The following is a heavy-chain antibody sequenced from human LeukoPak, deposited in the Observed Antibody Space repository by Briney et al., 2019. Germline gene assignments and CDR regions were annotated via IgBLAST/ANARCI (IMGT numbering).Heavy chain of an antibody. V-gene: IGHV3-21*01. CDR3: ARENRLGYSSSWYGKAFDI. D-gene: IGHD6-13*01. Sequence: KSGGSLRLSCAASGFTFSSYSMNWVRQAPGKGLEWVSSISSSSSYIYYADSVKGRFTISRDNAKNSLYLQMNSLRAEDTAVYYCARENRLGYSSSWYGKAFDIWGQGTMVTVSS. J-gene: IGHJ3*02. CDR2: ISSSSSYI. CDR1: GFTFSSYS.